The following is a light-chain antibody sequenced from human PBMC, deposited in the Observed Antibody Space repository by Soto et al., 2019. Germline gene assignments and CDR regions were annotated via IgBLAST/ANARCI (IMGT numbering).Light chain of an antibody. CDR2: DAS. CDR1: QSVGSF. CDR3: QQRNNWPLT. V-gene: IGKV3-11*01. Sequence: EIVLTQSPATLSLSPRERATLYCRASQSVGSFLVWYQQKPGQAPRLLIYDASNRATGIPARFSGSGSGTDFTLTISSLEPEEFAVYYCQQRNNWPLTFGGGTKVDIK. J-gene: IGKJ4*01.